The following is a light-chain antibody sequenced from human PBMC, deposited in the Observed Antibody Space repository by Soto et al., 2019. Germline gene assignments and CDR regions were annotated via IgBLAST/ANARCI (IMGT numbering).Light chain of an antibody. CDR2: GTS. V-gene: IGKV3-20*01. J-gene: IGKJ2*01. Sequence: EIVLTQSPDTLSLSPGERATLSCRASQSVSSSYLAWYQQKPGQAPRLLIFGTSNRATGIPDRFSGSGSGTDFTLTISRLEPEDFAVYYCQRYGSSPSYTFGQGTKLEIK. CDR3: QRYGSSPSYT. CDR1: QSVSSSY.